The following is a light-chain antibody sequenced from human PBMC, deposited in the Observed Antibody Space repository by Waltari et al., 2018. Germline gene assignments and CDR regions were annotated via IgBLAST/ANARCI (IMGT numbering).Light chain of an antibody. CDR3: SLYTSSHTYV. J-gene: IGLJ1*01. CDR2: HVS. V-gene: IGLV2-14*03. CDR1: SSDVGAYTY. Sequence: QSALTQPASVSGSPGQSITISCTGTSSDVGAYTYVSWYQQYPGTAPKVMIFHVSNRPSGVSDRFSGSKSANTASLTISGLQAEDEADYYCSLYTSSHTYVFGTGTKVTVL.